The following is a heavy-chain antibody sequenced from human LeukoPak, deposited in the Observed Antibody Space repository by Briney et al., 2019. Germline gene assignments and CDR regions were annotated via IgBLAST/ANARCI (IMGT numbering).Heavy chain of an antibody. CDR3: ARHGEYGDYLGLHY. Sequence: GAALQIYSRGSGYSFTSYWNGWGRRMPGKGGEWMGIIYPGDSDTIYSPSFQGQVTISAHKSISTAYPQWSSLNASHTAMYYCARHGEYGDYLGLHYWGQGTLVTVSS. J-gene: IGHJ4*02. V-gene: IGHV5-51*01. D-gene: IGHD4-17*01. CDR2: IYPGDSDT. CDR1: GYSFTSYW.